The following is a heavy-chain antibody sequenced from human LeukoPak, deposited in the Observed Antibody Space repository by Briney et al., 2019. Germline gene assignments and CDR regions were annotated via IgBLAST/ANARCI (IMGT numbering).Heavy chain of an antibody. D-gene: IGHD3-10*01. Sequence: ASVKVSCKASGYTFTSYGISWVRQAPGQGLEWMGWISAYNGNTNYAQKLQGRVTMTTDTSTSTAYMELRSLRSDDTAVYYCARLLRFGEYPPRWLDPWGQGTLVTVSS. CDR3: ARLLRFGEYPPRWLDP. V-gene: IGHV1-18*04. J-gene: IGHJ5*02. CDR2: ISAYNGNT. CDR1: GYTFTSYG.